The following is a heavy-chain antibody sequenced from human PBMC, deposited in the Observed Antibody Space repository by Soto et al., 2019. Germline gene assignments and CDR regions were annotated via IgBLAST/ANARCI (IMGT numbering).Heavy chain of an antibody. CDR1: GFTFSSYA. Sequence: GGSLRLSCAASGFTFSSYAMSWVRQAPGKGLEWVSAISGSGGSTYYADSVKGRFTISRDNSKNTLYLQMNSLRAEDTAVYYYAKVERSYGSGSGGSYWGQGTLVTVSS. D-gene: IGHD3-10*01. CDR2: ISGSGGST. CDR3: AKVERSYGSGSGGSY. J-gene: IGHJ4*02. V-gene: IGHV3-23*01.